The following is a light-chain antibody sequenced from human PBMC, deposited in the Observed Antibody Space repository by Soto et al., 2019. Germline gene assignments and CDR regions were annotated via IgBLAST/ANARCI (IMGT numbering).Light chain of an antibody. Sequence: EIVMTQSPPSLTVTPGEPASISCRSSQRLLHSNGNTFLDWYLQKPGQSPQLLIYLGSNRASGVPDRVSGSEAGTDFTLKISRVEAEDVGVYYCMQSLGTPYTCGQGTKLEIK. CDR1: QRLLHSNGNTF. CDR3: MQSLGTPYT. CDR2: LGS. J-gene: IGKJ2*01. V-gene: IGKV2-28*01.